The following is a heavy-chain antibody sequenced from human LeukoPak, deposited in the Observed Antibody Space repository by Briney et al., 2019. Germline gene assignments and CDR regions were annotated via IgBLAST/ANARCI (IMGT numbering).Heavy chain of an antibody. V-gene: IGHV1-18*01. J-gene: IGHJ5*02. CDR1: GYTFTSYG. CDR3: ARQITGTTGGNWFDP. Sequence: GASVKVSCKASGYTFTSYGISWVRQAPGQGLEWMGWISAYNGNTNYAQKLQGRVTMTTDTSTSTAYMELRSLRSDDTAVYYCARQITGTTGGNWFDPWGQGTLVTVSS. CDR2: ISAYNGNT. D-gene: IGHD1-7*01.